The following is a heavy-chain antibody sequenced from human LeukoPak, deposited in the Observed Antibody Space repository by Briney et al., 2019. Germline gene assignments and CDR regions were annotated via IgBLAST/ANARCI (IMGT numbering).Heavy chain of an antibody. CDR2: INPNSGGT. D-gene: IGHD4-17*01. Sequence: ASVKVSCKASGYTFTGYYMPWVRQAPGQGLEWMGWINPNSGGTNYAQKFQGRVTMTRDTSISTAYMELSRLRSDDTAVYYCARAPDYGDAALDYWGQGTLVTVSS. CDR3: ARAPDYGDAALDY. CDR1: GYTFTGYY. V-gene: IGHV1-2*02. J-gene: IGHJ4*02.